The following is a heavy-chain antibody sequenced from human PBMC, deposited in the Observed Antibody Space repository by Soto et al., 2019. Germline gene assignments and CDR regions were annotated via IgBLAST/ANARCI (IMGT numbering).Heavy chain of an antibody. V-gene: IGHV4-34*01. CDR3: ARGEAAAGHYGMDV. CDR1: GASFSGYD. CDR2: INHSGST. D-gene: IGHD6-13*01. Sequence: SETLSLTCAVYGASFSGYDWSWIRQPPGKGLEWIGEINHSGSTNYNPSLKSQVTISVDTSKNQFSLKLNSVTAADTAVYYCARGEAAAGHYGMDVWGQGTTVTVSS. J-gene: IGHJ6*02.